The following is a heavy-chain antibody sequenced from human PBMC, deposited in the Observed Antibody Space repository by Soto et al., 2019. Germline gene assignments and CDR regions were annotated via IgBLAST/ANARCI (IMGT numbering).Heavy chain of an antibody. V-gene: IGHV4-34*01. D-gene: IGHD6-13*01. J-gene: IGHJ5*02. Sequence: SETLSLTCAVYGGSFSGYYWSWIRQPPGKGLEWIGEINHSGSTNYNPSLKSRVTMSVDTSKNQFSLKLSSVTAADTAVYYCARVKGDSSSWYMIGWFDPWGQGTLVTVSS. CDR1: GGSFSGYY. CDR2: INHSGST. CDR3: ARVKGDSSSWYMIGWFDP.